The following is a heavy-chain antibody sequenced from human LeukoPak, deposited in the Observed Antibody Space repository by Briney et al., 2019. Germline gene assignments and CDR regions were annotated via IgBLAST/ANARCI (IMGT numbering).Heavy chain of an antibody. D-gene: IGHD5-12*01. Sequence: PGGSLRLSCAASGFTFSSYWMSWVRQAPGKGLEWVSAISGSGGSTYYADSVKGRFTISRDNSKNTLYLQMNSLRAEDTAVYYCAKGGYSGYDYEGEYFDYWGQGTLVTVSS. CDR2: ISGSGGST. V-gene: IGHV3-23*01. CDR3: AKGGYSGYDYEGEYFDY. CDR1: GFTFSSYW. J-gene: IGHJ4*02.